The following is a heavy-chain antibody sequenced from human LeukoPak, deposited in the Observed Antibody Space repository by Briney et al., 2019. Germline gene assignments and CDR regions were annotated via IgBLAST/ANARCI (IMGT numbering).Heavy chain of an antibody. CDR1: GFTFSSYA. V-gene: IGHV3-23*01. CDR2: ISASGSST. Sequence: PGGSLRLSCAASGFTFSSYAMSWVRQTPGKGLEWVSAISASGSSTYYADSVKGRFTISRDNSKNTLYLQMNSLRAEDTAVYYCSYYYGSGSYDYWGQGTLVTVSS. J-gene: IGHJ4*02. D-gene: IGHD3-10*01. CDR3: SYYYGSGSYDY.